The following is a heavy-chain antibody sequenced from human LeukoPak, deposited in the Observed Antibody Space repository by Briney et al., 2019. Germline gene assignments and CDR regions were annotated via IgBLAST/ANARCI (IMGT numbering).Heavy chain of an antibody. Sequence: GGSLRLSCAASGFTFSGSATHWVRQASGKGLEWVGRIRSRANSYTTAYGASVQGRVTISRDDSKNMAYLQMNSLKIEDTAVYYCTRHSDEYCSGAGCFQYNFYGLDVWGQGTTVTVSS. D-gene: IGHD2-15*01. CDR2: IRSRANSYTT. J-gene: IGHJ6*02. CDR1: GFTFSGSA. CDR3: TRHSDEYCSGAGCFQYNFYGLDV. V-gene: IGHV3-73*01.